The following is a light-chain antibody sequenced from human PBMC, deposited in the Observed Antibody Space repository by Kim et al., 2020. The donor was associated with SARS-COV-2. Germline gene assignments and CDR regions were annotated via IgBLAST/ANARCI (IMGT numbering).Light chain of an antibody. J-gene: IGLJ2*01. Sequence: GQSVTTSCTGTNSDIGRYNYVSWYQNHPGRAPKLMIYDVSRRPSGVPDRFSGSKSGNTASLTVSGLQAEDEADYYCSSYTGSNTFIFGGGTQLTVL. CDR1: NSDIGRYNY. V-gene: IGLV2-8*01. CDR3: SSYTGSNTFI. CDR2: DVS.